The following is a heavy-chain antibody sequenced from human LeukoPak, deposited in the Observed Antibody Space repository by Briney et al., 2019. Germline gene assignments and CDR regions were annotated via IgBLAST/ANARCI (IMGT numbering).Heavy chain of an antibody. Sequence: SETLSLICTVSGYSFSSGSYWGWIRQPPGRGLEWIASLYHGASTYYNPSLKSRVTISVDTSKNQFSLKLSSVTATDTAMYHCAREMVRGVIDSWGQGTLVTVSS. CDR2: LYHGAST. J-gene: IGHJ4*02. CDR3: AREMVRGVIDS. CDR1: GYSFSSGSY. D-gene: IGHD3-10*01. V-gene: IGHV4-38-2*02.